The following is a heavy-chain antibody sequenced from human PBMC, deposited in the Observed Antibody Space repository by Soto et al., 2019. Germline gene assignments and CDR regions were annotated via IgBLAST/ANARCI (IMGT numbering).Heavy chain of an antibody. CDR3: VRDPYGPGIFDY. J-gene: IGHJ4*02. D-gene: IGHD1-1*01. CDR2: IWHDGTNK. CDR1: GFIFSGYG. Sequence: LRLSCAASGFIFSGYGMHWVRQAPGKGLEWVAVIWHDGTNKYYADSVRGRFTISRDNTANTMYLQMNSLRAQDTAVYYCVRDPYGPGIFDYWGQGTLVTVSS. V-gene: IGHV3-33*01.